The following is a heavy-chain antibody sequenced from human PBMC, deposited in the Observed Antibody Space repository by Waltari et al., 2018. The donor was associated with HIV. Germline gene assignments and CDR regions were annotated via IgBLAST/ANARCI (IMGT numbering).Heavy chain of an antibody. Sequence: EVQLVESGGGSVQPGGSLRLSCAASGFTFSSYWMHWVRQAPGKGLVGVIRIKSERSLTSYADPVRGRHTISSETAKYPVYLQLSSLRAEDTSMYYCARSGRDGKRPPDYRGQGTRVTFTS. J-gene: IGHJ4*02. CDR1: GFTFSSYW. CDR2: IKSERSLT. V-gene: IGHV3-74*01. D-gene: IGHD1-1*01. CDR3: ARSGRDGKRPPDY.